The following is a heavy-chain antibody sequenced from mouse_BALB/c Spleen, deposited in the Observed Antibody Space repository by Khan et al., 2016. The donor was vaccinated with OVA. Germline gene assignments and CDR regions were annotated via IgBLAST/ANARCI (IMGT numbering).Heavy chain of an antibody. CDR1: GFNIKDYY. D-gene: IGHD2-1*01. Sequence: IQLVQSGAELVRPGALVKLSCKASGFNIKDYYMNWVKQRPEQGLEWIGWIDPENGDTIYDPKFQGKASITADTSSTTAYLQLSSLTSEDTAVYYCARRGYGNYWFAYWGQGTLVTVSA. CDR2: IDPENGDT. CDR3: ARRGYGNYWFAY. J-gene: IGHJ3*01. V-gene: IGHV14-1*02.